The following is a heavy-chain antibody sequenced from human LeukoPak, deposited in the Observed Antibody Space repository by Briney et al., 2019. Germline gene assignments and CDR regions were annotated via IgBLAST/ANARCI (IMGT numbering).Heavy chain of an antibody. D-gene: IGHD2-2*01. CDR2: ISAYNDNT. V-gene: IGHV1-18*01. CDR1: GYIFTNFG. Sequence: ASVKVSCKASGYIFTNFGISWVRQAPGQGLEWMGWISAYNDNTNYAQNLQGRLTMTTDTSTSTAYMELRSLRSDDTAVYYCARDNSSWFYYFYGMDVWGQGTTVTVSS. J-gene: IGHJ6*02. CDR3: ARDNSSWFYYFYGMDV.